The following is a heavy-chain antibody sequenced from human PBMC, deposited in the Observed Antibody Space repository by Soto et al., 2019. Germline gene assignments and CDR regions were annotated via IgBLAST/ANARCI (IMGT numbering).Heavy chain of an antibody. CDR1: GGSISSSSYY. Sequence: QLQLQESGPGLVKPSETLSLTCTVSGGSISSSSYYWGWIRQPPGKGLEWIGSIYYSGSTYYNPSLKGRVTISVDTSKNQFSLKLSSVTAADTAVYYCARQGVSPRAFDYWGQGTLVTVSS. CDR2: IYYSGST. D-gene: IGHD1-26*01. V-gene: IGHV4-39*01. CDR3: ARQGVSPRAFDY. J-gene: IGHJ4*02.